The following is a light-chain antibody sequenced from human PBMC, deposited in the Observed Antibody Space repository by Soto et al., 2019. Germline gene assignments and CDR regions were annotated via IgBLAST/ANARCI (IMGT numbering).Light chain of an antibody. Sequence: EIVMTQSPATLSLSPGQRATLSCRASQSVSSKLAGYQQRPGQAPRLLIYSASTRTTGSPARFSGSGSGTEVTLPISSLQYQEVAVYYCHQYNRWPTWTFGQGTKVELQ. CDR3: HQYNRWPTWT. CDR2: SAS. V-gene: IGKV3-15*01. CDR1: QSVSSK. J-gene: IGKJ1*01.